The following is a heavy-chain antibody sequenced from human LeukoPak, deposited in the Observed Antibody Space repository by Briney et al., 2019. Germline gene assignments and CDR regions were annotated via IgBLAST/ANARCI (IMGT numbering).Heavy chain of an antibody. J-gene: IGHJ4*02. CDR3: ARVRDESWSDY. V-gene: IGHV4-31*03. CDR1: GGSISSGGYY. D-gene: IGHD3-3*01. CDR2: IYYSGST. Sequence: SETLSLTCTVSGGSISSGGYYWSWICQHPGKGLEWIGYIYYSGSTYYNPSLKSRVTISVDTSKNQFSLKLSSVTAADTAVYYCARVRDESWSDYWGQGTLVTVSS.